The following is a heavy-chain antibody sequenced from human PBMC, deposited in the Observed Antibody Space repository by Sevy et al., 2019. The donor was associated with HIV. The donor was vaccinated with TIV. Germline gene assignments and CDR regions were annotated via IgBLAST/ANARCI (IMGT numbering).Heavy chain of an antibody. CDR1: GGSISNFY. J-gene: IGHJ6*03. CDR2: IYYSGST. Sequence: SETLSLTCTVSGGSISNFYWSWIRQTPGNGFEWIGYIYYSGSTSLNPSLKSRVTISVDPSKKKFSLKLTFVTAADTADYYCARGKSYGQYYYMDVWGKGTTVTVSS. D-gene: IGHD3-16*01. CDR3: ARGKSYGQYYYMDV. V-gene: IGHV4-59*01.